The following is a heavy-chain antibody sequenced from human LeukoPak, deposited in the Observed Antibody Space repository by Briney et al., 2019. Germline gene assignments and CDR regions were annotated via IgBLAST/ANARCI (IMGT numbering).Heavy chain of an antibody. V-gene: IGHV3-72*01. CDR1: GFTFSDHY. CDR3: GRIRGSYLHWYFDL. CDR2: VRNKANSYIT. D-gene: IGHD1-26*01. Sequence: GGSLRLSCAASGFTFSDHYMDWVRQAPGKGLEWVGRVRNKANSYITMYAASVKGRFTISRNDSENSLYLQMNSLKTEDTAVYYCGRIRGSYLHWYFDLWGRGTLVTVSS. J-gene: IGHJ2*01.